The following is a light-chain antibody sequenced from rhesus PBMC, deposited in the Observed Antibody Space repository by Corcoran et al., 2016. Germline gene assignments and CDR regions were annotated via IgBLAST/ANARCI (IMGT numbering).Light chain of an antibody. J-gene: IGKJ4*01. CDR1: QSVSNY. CDR3: QQYSTWPLT. Sequence: EIVVTQSPATLFVSPGEIATPSCRASQSVSNYIAWYQQKPGQAPSLLISGAFTRATGIPDRFTGNGSGTAFTLPISSRGPEDFAVYYCQQYSTWPLTFGGGTKVEIK. V-gene: IGKV3S9*01. CDR2: GAF.